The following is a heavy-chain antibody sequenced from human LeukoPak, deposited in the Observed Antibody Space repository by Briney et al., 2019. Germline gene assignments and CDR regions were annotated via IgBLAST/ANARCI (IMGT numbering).Heavy chain of an antibody. CDR3: TRPDDYGDY. CDR1: GFTLSCSA. J-gene: IGHJ4*02. CDR2: IRSKANSYAT. Sequence: GGSLRLSCGASGFTLSCSALHWGRQAFGEGVGGVGRIRSKANSYATAYAASVKGRFTISRDDSKNTAYLQMNSLKTEDTAVYYCTRPDDYGDYWGQGTLVTVSS. V-gene: IGHV3-73*01.